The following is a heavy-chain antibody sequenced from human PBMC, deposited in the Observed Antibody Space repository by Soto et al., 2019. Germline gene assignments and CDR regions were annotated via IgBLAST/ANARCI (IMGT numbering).Heavy chain of an antibody. CDR3: AKGQLCSSTSCDFYYDCMDV. CDR2: ISYDGSNK. D-gene: IGHD2-2*01. J-gene: IGHJ6*02. CDR1: GFTFNTYG. V-gene: IGHV3-30*18. Sequence: QVQLVESGGGVVQPGRSLRLSCAASGFTFNTYGMHWVRQAPGKGLEWVAVISYDGSNKYYADYVKGRLTISRDNSKNTMYLHMNSLRAEETAVYYCAKGQLCSSTSCDFYYDCMDVWGQGTTVAVS.